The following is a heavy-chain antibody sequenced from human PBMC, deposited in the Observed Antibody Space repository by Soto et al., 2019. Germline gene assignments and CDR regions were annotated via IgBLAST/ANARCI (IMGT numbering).Heavy chain of an antibody. V-gene: IGHV3-48*01. Sequence: EVQLVQSGGGLVQPGGSLRLSCVASGFAFSPYSMNWVRQAPGKGLEWVSSISGGSTTIYYADSVKGRFTVSRDNDKYSLYLQMNSLRAEDTALYYCARRYGTYSDYWGQGTPVTVSS. J-gene: IGHJ4*02. CDR1: GFAFSPYS. D-gene: IGHD2-21*01. CDR3: ARRYGTYSDY. CDR2: ISGGSTTI.